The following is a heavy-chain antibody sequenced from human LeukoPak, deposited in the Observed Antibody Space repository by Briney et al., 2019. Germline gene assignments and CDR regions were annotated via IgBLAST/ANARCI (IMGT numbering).Heavy chain of an antibody. V-gene: IGHV3-23*01. Sequence: GGSLRLSCAASGFTFSTFAMRWVRQAPGKGLEWVSAIGGSGSPTYYADSVKGRFTISRDNSKNMVYLQMNSLRADDTAVYYCAKAVRSFYFDYWGQGTLVTVSS. CDR1: GFTFSTFA. CDR3: AKAVRSFYFDY. J-gene: IGHJ4*02. CDR2: IGGSGSPT.